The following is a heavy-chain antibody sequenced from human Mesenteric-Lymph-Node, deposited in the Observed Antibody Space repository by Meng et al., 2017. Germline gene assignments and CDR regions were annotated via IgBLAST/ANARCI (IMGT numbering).Heavy chain of an antibody. CDR2: INPNSGGT. D-gene: IGHD3-22*01. CDR1: GYTFTGYY. V-gene: IGHV1-2*06. J-gene: IGHJ4*02. Sequence: QVEMGQSGAEVKEPGASVKVSCKASGYTFTGYYMHWVRQAHGQGLEWMGRINPNSGGTNYAQEFQGRVTMTRDTSISTAYMELSRLRSDDTAVYYCARWEDSYYYDSSGYYPPVSWGQGTLVTVSS. CDR3: ARWEDSYYYDSSGYYPPVS.